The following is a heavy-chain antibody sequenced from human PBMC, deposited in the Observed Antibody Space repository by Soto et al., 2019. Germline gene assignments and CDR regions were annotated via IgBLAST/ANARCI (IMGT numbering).Heavy chain of an antibody. CDR1: GGPIHSTNW. Sequence: SDTLYLTCVVAGGPIHSTNWCGWVRQPPGKGLEWIGEIYHSGSTNYNPSLKSRVTISVDKSKNQFSLKLSSVTAADTAVYYCARVGDYGEIYRGQGTLVTVS. J-gene: IGHJ4*02. V-gene: IGHV4-4*02. CDR3: ARVGDYGEIY. D-gene: IGHD4-17*01. CDR2: IYHSGST.